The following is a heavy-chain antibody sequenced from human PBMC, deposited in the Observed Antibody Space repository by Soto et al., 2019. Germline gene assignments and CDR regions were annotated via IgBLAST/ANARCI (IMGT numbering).Heavy chain of an antibody. CDR2: ISAYNGNT. V-gene: IGHV1-18*01. D-gene: IGHD1-1*01. J-gene: IGHJ4*02. CDR1: GYSFTTYG. CDR3: ARAGAELTQLCDY. Sequence: ASVKVSCKASGYSFTTYGMSWVRQAPGQGLEWMGWISAYNGNTDYAQKFQGRVTMTTDTSTSTAYMELRSLRSDDTALYYCARAGAELTQLCDYWGQGTLVT.